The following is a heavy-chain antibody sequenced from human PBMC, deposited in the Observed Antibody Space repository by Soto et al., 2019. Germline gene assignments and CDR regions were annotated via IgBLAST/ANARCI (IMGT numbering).Heavy chain of an antibody. V-gene: IGHV3-30*18. Sequence: QVQLVESGGGVVQPGRSLRLSCAASGFTFSDYGIHWVRQAPGKGLEWVAVISYGGSKTYCADSVKGRFTHSRDNFTNKLSSRMASLRPGEPGFYYCAKDYWAAYSGDATRNELDVWGQGTTVTVSS. CDR3: AKDYWAAYSGDATRNELDV. CDR2: ISYGGSKT. D-gene: IGHD1-26*01. CDR1: GFTFSDYG. J-gene: IGHJ6*02.